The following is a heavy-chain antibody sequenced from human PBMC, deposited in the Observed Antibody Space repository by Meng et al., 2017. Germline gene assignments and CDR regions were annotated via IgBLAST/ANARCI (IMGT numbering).Heavy chain of an antibody. CDR2: IIPIFGTA. Sequence: SVKVSCKASGGTFSSYAISWVRQAPGQGLEWMGGIIPIFGTANYAQKFQGRVTITADKSTSTAYMELSSLRSEDTAVYYCARGFRDSSSLSIDYWGQGTLVTVSS. J-gene: IGHJ4*02. V-gene: IGHV1-69*06. D-gene: IGHD6-13*01. CDR3: ARGFRDSSSLSIDY. CDR1: GGTFSSYA.